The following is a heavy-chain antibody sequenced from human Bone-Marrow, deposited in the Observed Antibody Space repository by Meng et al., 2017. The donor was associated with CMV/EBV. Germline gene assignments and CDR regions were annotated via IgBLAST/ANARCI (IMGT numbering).Heavy chain of an antibody. D-gene: IGHD6-6*01. Sequence: SETLSLTCTVSGDSISSSSYYWGWIRQPPGKGLEWIGSLYYSGSTYYNPSLKSRVTISVDTSKNQFSLKLSSVTAADTAVYYCARLPYSSSSYIDYWGQGTLVTVSS. CDR1: GDSISSSSYY. V-gene: IGHV4-39*01. CDR2: LYYSGST. CDR3: ARLPYSSSSYIDY. J-gene: IGHJ4*02.